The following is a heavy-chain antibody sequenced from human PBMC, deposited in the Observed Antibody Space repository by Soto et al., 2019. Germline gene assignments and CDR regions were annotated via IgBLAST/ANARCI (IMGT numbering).Heavy chain of an antibody. CDR3: ARDGNRPLYYYYYYGMDV. CDR2: ISSSGSTI. J-gene: IGHJ6*02. Sequence: GGSLRLSCAASGFTFSSYEMNWVRQAPGKGLEWVSYISSSGSTIYYADSVKGRFTISRDNAKNSLYLQMNSLRAEDTAVYYCARDGNRPLYYYYYYGMDVWGQGTTVTVSS. V-gene: IGHV3-48*03. D-gene: IGHD1-1*01. CDR1: GFTFSSYE.